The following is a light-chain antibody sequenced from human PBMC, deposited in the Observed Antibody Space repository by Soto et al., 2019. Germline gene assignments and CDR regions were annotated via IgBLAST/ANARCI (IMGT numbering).Light chain of an antibody. J-gene: IGLJ2*01. CDR3: SSYTSSSTLIV. CDR2: EVN. V-gene: IGLV2-14*03. Sequence: QSALSQPASVSGSPGQSITISCTGTSSDVGGYDYVSWYQQHPGKAPKLMICEVNNRPSGVSNRFSGSKSGNTASLTISGLQAEDEADYYCSSYTSSSTLIVFGGGTKLTVL. CDR1: SSDVGGYDY.